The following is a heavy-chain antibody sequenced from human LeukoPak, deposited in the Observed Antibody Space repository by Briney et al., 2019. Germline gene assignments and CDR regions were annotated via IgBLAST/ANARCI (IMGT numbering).Heavy chain of an antibody. J-gene: IGHJ4*02. CDR3: ASGGLVRSAKGYFDY. V-gene: IGHV6-1*01. Sequence: SQTLSLTFAISGDSVSGNRAGWNWIRQSPSRGLEWLGRTYYRSKWYIDYAVSVKSRMTITPDTSKNQFSLQLNSVTPEDTAVYYCASGGLVRSAKGYFDYWGQGILVTVSS. CDR2: TYYRSKWYI. D-gene: IGHD2-15*01. CDR1: GDSVSGNRAG.